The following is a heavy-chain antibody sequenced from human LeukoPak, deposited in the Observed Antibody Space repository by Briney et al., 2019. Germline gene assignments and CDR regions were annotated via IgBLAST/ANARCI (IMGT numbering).Heavy chain of an antibody. CDR2: ISSSSSYI. V-gene: IGHV3-21*01. D-gene: IGHD1-1*01. CDR1: GFTFSSYS. J-gene: IGHJ5*02. Sequence: GGSLRLSCAASGFTFSSYSMNWVRQAPGKGLEWVSSISSSSSYIYYADSVKGRFTISRDNAKNSLYLQMNSLRAEDTAVYYCARGVTTGTTRPRNWFDPWGQGTLVTVSS. CDR3: ARGVTTGTTRPRNWFDP.